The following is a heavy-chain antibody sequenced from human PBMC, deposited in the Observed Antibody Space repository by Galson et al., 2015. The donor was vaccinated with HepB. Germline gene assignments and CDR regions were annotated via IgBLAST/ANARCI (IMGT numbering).Heavy chain of an antibody. J-gene: IGHJ4*02. Sequence: SVKVSCKASGYTFTSDGISWLRQAPGQGFEWMGWIAVYNGNTNYSRRFKDRLTLTTDASTNTAYMEPRSLRPDDGAIYYCARKFAFFDLWGQGTLVTVSS. CDR1: GYTFTSDG. V-gene: IGHV1-18*04. CDR3: ARKFAFFDL. CDR2: IAVYNGNT.